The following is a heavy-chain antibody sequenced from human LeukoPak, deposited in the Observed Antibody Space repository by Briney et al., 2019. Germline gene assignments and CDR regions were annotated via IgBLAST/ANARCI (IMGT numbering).Heavy chain of an antibody. CDR3: ARGLVYCSSTSCYYYYGMDV. J-gene: IGHJ6*02. CDR2: IYTSGST. D-gene: IGHD2-2*01. Sequence: PSETLSLTCTVSGGSISSYYWSWIRQPAGKGLEWIGRIYTSGSTNYNPSLKSRVTISVDTSKNQFSLKLSSVTAADTAVYYCARGLVYCSSTSCYYYYGMDVWGQGTTVTVSS. V-gene: IGHV4-4*07. CDR1: GGSISSYY.